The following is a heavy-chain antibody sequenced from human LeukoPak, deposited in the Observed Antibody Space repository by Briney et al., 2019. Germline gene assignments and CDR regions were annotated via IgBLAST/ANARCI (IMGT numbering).Heavy chain of an antibody. J-gene: IGHJ3*02. CDR2: SRNRANSHTT. Sequence: GGSLRLSCAASGFSLSDQFMDWGRQAPGKGLEWIGRSRNRANSHTTEYAASVKGRFTISRDDSGNLMYLQMNSLKIEDTAVYFCTRDGGNSGNTAFDIWGQGTEVTVSS. V-gene: IGHV3-72*01. D-gene: IGHD3-16*01. CDR1: GFSLSDQF. CDR3: TRDGGNSGNTAFDI.